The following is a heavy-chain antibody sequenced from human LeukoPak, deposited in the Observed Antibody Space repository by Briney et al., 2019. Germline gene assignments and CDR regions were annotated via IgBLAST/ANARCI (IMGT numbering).Heavy chain of an antibody. D-gene: IGHD2-2*02. Sequence: GGSLRLSCAASGFTFDDYAMHWVRQAPGKGLEWVSGISWNSGSIGYADSVKGRFTISRDNAKNSLYLQMNSLRAEDTALYYCAKDNPPLYCSSTSCYTRPLRASYYYGMDVWGQGTTVTVSS. CDR1: GFTFDDYA. CDR3: AKDNPPLYCSSTSCYTRPLRASYYYGMDV. J-gene: IGHJ6*02. V-gene: IGHV3-9*01. CDR2: ISWNSGSI.